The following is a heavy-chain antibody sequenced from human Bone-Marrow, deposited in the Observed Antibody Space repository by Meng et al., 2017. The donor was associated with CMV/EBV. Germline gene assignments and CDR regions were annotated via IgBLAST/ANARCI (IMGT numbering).Heavy chain of an antibody. CDR3: ARENRATRSSLYY. CDR2: ISSSGSTI. Sequence: GGSLRLSCAASGFTFSSYSMNWVRQAPGEGLEWVSYISSSGSTIYYADSVKGRFTISRDNAKNSLYLQMNSLRAEDTAVYYCARENRATRSSLYYWGQGTLVTVSS. J-gene: IGHJ4*02. D-gene: IGHD6-13*01. V-gene: IGHV3-48*04. CDR1: GFTFSSYS.